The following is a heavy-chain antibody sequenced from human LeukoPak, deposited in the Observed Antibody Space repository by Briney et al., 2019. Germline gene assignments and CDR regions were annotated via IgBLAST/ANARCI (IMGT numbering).Heavy chain of an antibody. CDR3: ARDHSSGRYFDF. Sequence: PGESLRLSCAASGFTFSSYSMNWVRQAPGKGLEWVSSISGSSTYIDYADSVKGRFTISRDNAKNALYLQMDGPRAEDTAVYYCARDHSSGRYFDFWGQGTLVTVSS. D-gene: IGHD3-22*01. J-gene: IGHJ4*02. CDR2: ISGSSTYI. V-gene: IGHV3-21*01. CDR1: GFTFSSYS.